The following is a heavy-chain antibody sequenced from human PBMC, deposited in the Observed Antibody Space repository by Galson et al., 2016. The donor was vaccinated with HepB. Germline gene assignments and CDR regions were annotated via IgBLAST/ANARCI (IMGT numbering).Heavy chain of an antibody. CDR3: ARDPGSFFDY. CDR2: TNNDGTST. CDR1: GFTFGSYW. J-gene: IGHJ4*02. V-gene: IGHV3-74*01. Sequence: SLRLSCAASGFTFGSYWMHWVRQAPGKGLEWVPRTNNDGTSTTYADSVKGRFTISRDNTKNTLYLHMDTLRPEDTALYYCARDPGSFFDYWGQGSLVTVSS. D-gene: IGHD1-26*01.